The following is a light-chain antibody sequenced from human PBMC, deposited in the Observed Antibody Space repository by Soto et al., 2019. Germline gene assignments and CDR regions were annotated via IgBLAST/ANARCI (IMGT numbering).Light chain of an antibody. V-gene: IGKV1-27*01. CDR2: AAS. CDR3: HKYDIASSPT. Sequence: DIQMTQSPSSLSASVGDRVTVTCRASQGISSYLAWYQQKPGKVPKLLIFAASTLQPGVPSRFSGSGSGTDFTLTIRSLQPEDVATYYCHKYDIASSPTFGGGTKVEIK. J-gene: IGKJ4*01. CDR1: QGISSY.